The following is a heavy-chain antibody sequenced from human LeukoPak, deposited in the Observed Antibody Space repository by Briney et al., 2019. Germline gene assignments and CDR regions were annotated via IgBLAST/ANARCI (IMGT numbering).Heavy chain of an antibody. CDR2: IIPIFGST. V-gene: IGHV1-69*13. CDR1: GGTFSSYA. D-gene: IGHD5-12*01. Sequence: SVKVSCKASGGTFSSYAISWVRQAPGQGLEWMGGIIPIFGSTNYAQRFQGRVTTTADESTSTAYMELSSLRSEDTAVYYCARGGEGAYDFPYWGQGTLVTVSS. CDR3: ARGGEGAYDFPY. J-gene: IGHJ4*02.